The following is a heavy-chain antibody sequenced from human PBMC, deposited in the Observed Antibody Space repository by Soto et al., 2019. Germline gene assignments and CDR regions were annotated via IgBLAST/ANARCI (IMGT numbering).Heavy chain of an antibody. J-gene: IGHJ4*02. CDR3: AKEGPFPDYYDSSGYYFPLDY. V-gene: IGHV3-23*01. D-gene: IGHD3-22*01. CDR2: ISGSGGST. CDR1: GFTFSSYA. Sequence: GGSLRLSCAASGFTFSSYAMSWVRQAPGKGLEWVSAISGSGGSTYYADSVKGRFTISRDNSKNTLYLQMNSLRAEDTAVYYCAKEGPFPDYYDSSGYYFPLDYWGQGTLVTV.